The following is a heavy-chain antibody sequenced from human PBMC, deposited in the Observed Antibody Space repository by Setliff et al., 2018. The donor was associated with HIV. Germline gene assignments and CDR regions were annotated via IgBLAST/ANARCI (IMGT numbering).Heavy chain of an antibody. CDR2: IHYTGNT. D-gene: IGHD2-21*02. Sequence: GASISTTTYYWGWIRQPPGKGLEWIGSIHYTGNTYNTPSLKSRLTISVDASKNQISLKLTSVTAADTAIYFCAREGDGIDYWGQGILVTVSS. CDR1: GASISTTTYY. J-gene: IGHJ4*02. V-gene: IGHV4-39*02. CDR3: AREGDGIDY.